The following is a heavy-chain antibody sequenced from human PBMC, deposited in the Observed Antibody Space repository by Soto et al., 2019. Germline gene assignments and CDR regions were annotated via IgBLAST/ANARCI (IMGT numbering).Heavy chain of an antibody. CDR3: AXXSTGXXXXXXP. V-gene: IGHV1-69*13. J-gene: IGHJ5*02. CDR2: IIPILATA. CDR1: GGTFSSYT. Sequence: SVKVSCKASGGTFSSYTISCVRQAPGQGLEWMGGIIPILATANYAQKFQGRVTITADESTSTAYMELSSLRSEDTAVYYWAXXSTGXXXXXXPXGQXTLVTVSS. D-gene: IGHD7-27*01.